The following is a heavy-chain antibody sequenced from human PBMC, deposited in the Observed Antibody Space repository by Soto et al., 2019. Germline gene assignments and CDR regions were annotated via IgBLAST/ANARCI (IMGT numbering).Heavy chain of an antibody. Sequence: GGSLRLSCAASGFTFSSYAMSWVRQAPGKGLEWVSAISGSGGSTYYADSVKGRFTISRDNSKNTLYLQMNSLRAEDTAVYYCAKDFGSGHAAEFSYNWFDPWGQGTLVTVSS. V-gene: IGHV3-23*01. CDR2: ISGSGGST. J-gene: IGHJ5*02. CDR1: GFTFSSYA. D-gene: IGHD3-10*01. CDR3: AKDFGSGHAAEFSYNWFDP.